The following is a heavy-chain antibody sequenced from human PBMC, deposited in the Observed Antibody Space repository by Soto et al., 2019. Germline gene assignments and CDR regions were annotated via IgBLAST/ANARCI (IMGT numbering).Heavy chain of an antibody. V-gene: IGHV1-3*01. Sequence: ASVKVSCKASGYTFTSYAMHWVRQAPGQRLEWMGWINAGNGNTKYSQKFQGRVTITRDTCASTAYMELSSLRSEDTAVYYCARDMYYDFWSGLFDYWGQGTLVTVSS. CDR2: INAGNGNT. CDR3: ARDMYYDFWSGLFDY. J-gene: IGHJ4*02. CDR1: GYTFTSYA. D-gene: IGHD3-3*01.